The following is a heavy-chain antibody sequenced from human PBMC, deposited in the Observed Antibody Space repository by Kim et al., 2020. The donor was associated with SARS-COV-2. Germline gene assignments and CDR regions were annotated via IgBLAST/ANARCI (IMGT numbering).Heavy chain of an antibody. V-gene: IGHV3-33*05. CDR2: ISYDGSNK. CDR3: AREIQLWLHAYGMDV. CDR1: GFTFSSYG. J-gene: IGHJ6*02. D-gene: IGHD5-18*01. Sequence: GSLRLSCAASGFTFSSYGMHWVRQAPGKGLEWVAVISYDGSNKYYADSVKGRFTISRDNSKNTLYLQMNSLRAEDTAVYYCAREIQLWLHAYGMDVWGQ.